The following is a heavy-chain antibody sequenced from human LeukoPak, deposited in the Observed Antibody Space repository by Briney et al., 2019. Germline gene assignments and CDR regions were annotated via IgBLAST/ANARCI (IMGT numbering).Heavy chain of an antibody. CDR2: ISSTSSTI. J-gene: IGHJ5*02. Sequence: GGSLRLSCAASGFTFNNAWMSWVRQAPGKGLEWVSYISSTSSTIYYADSVKGRFTISRDNAKNSLYLQMNSLRAEDTAMYYCTRDQCSSTSCYRWFDPWGQGTLVTVSS. V-gene: IGHV3-48*01. CDR3: TRDQCSSTSCYRWFDP. CDR1: GFTFNNAW. D-gene: IGHD2-2*01.